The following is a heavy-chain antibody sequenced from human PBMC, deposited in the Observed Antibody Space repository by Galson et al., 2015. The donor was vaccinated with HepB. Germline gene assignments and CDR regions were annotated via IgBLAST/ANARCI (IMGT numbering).Heavy chain of an antibody. CDR1: GFPFSTYT. D-gene: IGHD2-21*02. V-gene: IGHV3-23*01. CDR2: ISGSGGTT. J-gene: IGHJ6*02. CDR3: AKDQVVTGSLYFFYGMDV. Sequence: SLRLSCAASGFPFSTYTMSWVRQAPGKGLEWVSAISGSGGTTYYADSVRGRFTISRDNTKRTLYLQMNSLRAEDTAVYYCAKDQVVTGSLYFFYGMDVWGQGTTVTVSS.